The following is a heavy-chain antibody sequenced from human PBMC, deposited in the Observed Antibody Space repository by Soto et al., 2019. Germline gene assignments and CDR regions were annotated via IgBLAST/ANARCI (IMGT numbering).Heavy chain of an antibody. D-gene: IGHD2-15*01. V-gene: IGHV3-23*01. CDR3: AKDSRSHPQGWFDP. CDR1: GFTFSSYA. Sequence: EVQLLESGGGLVQPGESLRLSCAASGFTFSSYAMTWVRQAPGKGLEWVSSISGSGDYTYFADSVKGRFPISRDNSQDALYLQMSSLRVEDTAIYYCAKDSRSHPQGWFDPWGQGTLVTVSS. CDR2: ISGSGDYT. J-gene: IGHJ5*02.